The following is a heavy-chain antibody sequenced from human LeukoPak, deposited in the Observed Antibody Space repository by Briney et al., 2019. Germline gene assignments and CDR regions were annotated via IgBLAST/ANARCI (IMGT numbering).Heavy chain of an antibody. Sequence: ASVKVSCKASGYTFTSYGISWVRQAPGQGLEWMGWISAYNGNTNYAQKLQGRVTMTTDTSTSTAYMELSSLRSEDTAVYYCARAEYYYDSSGYYLDYYYYGMDVWGQGTTVTVSS. CDR3: ARAEYYYDSSGYYLDYYYYGMDV. CDR2: ISAYNGNT. D-gene: IGHD3-22*01. V-gene: IGHV1-18*01. CDR1: GYTFTSYG. J-gene: IGHJ6*02.